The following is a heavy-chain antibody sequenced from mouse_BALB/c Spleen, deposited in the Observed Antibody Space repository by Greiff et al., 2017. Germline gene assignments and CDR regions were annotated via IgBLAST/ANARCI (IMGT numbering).Heavy chain of an antibody. CDR2: ISSGGSYT. J-gene: IGHJ3*01. V-gene: IGHV5-9-3*01. CDR3: ARVYYDYDALFAY. CDR1: GFTFSSYA. Sequence: EVQVVESGGGLVKPGGSLKLSCAASGFTFSSYAMSWVRQTPEKRLEWVATISSGGSYTYYPDSVKGRFTISRDNAKNTLYLQMSSLRSEDTAMYYCARVYYDYDALFAYWGQGTLVTVSA. D-gene: IGHD2-4*01.